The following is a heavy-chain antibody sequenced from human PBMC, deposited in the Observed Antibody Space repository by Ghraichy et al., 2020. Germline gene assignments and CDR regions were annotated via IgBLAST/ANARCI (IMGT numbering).Heavy chain of an antibody. Sequence: SETLSLTCAVYGGSFSGYYWSWIRQPPGKGLEWIGEINHSGSTNYNPSLKSRVTISVDTSKNQFSLKLSSVTAADTAVYYCARRSRVWIQLWSIGKAFDYWGQGTLVTVSS. CDR3: ARRSRVWIQLWSIGKAFDY. V-gene: IGHV4-34*01. J-gene: IGHJ4*02. D-gene: IGHD5-18*01. CDR2: INHSGST. CDR1: GGSFSGYY.